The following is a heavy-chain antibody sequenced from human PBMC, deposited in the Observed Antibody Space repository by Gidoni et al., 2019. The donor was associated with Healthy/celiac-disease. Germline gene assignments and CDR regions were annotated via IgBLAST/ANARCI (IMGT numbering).Heavy chain of an antibody. CDR2: IYYSGST. Sequence: QVQLQESGPGLVKPSETLSLTCTDTGGSISSYYWSWIRQPPGKGLEWIGYIYYSGSTNYNPPLKSRVTISVDTSKNQFSLKLSSVTAADTAVYYCARGGLLRFLDYWGQGTLVTVSS. CDR1: GGSISSYY. V-gene: IGHV4-59*01. CDR3: ARGGLLRFLDY. D-gene: IGHD3-3*01. J-gene: IGHJ4*02.